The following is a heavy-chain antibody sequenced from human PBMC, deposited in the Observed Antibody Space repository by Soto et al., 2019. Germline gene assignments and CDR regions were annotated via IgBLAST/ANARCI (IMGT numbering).Heavy chain of an antibody. J-gene: IGHJ6*02. CDR2: IRSKANSYAT. CDR3: TYSSNYYDSSGYYSSSYYYYYGMDV. CDR1: GFTFSGSA. Sequence: GGSLRLSCAASGFTFSGSAMHWVRQASGKGLEWVGRIRSKANSYATAYAAWVKGRFTISRDDSKNTAYLQMKSLKTEETAVYYCTYSSNYYDSSGYYSSSYYYYYGMDVWGQGTTVTVSS. D-gene: IGHD3-22*01. V-gene: IGHV3-73*01.